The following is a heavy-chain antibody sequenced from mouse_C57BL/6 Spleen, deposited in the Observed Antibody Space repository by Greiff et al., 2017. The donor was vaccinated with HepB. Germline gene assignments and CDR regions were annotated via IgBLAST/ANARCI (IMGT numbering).Heavy chain of an antibody. J-gene: IGHJ4*01. CDR2: IYPGSGST. Sequence: QVQLQQPGAELVKPGASVKMSCKASGYTFTSYWITWVKQRPGQGLEWIGDIYPGSGSTNYNEKFKSKATLTVDTSSSTAYMQLSSLTSEDSAVYYCARKFSYDGSSPHAMDYWGQGTSVTVSS. CDR1: GYTFTSYW. CDR3: ARKFSYDGSSPHAMDY. D-gene: IGHD1-1*01. V-gene: IGHV1-55*01.